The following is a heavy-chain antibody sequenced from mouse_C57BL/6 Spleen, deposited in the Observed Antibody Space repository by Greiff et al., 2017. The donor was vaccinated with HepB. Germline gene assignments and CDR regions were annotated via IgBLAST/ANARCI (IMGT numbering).Heavy chain of an antibody. D-gene: IGHD2-5*01. Sequence: EVQLVESGGGLVKPGGSLKLSCAASGFTFSDYGMHWVRQAPEKGVEWVAYISSGSSTIYYADTVKGRFTISRDNAKNTLFLQMTSLRSEDTAMYYCAIRNTNFLFAYWGQGTLVTVSA. CDR1: GFTFSDYG. CDR3: AIRNTNFLFAY. CDR2: ISSGSSTI. V-gene: IGHV5-17*01. J-gene: IGHJ3*01.